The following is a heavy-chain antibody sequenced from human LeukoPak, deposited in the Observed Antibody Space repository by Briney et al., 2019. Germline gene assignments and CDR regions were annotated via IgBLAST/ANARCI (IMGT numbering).Heavy chain of an antibody. Sequence: SETLSLXCAVSGYSSSSGYYWGWIRQPPGKGLAWIGNIYHSGNTYYNPSLKSRVTISVDTSKNQFSLKLNSVTAADTALYYCARRIVGATFDYWGQGTLVTVSS. CDR1: GYSSSSGYY. CDR3: ARRIVGATFDY. J-gene: IGHJ4*02. V-gene: IGHV4-38-2*01. D-gene: IGHD1-26*01. CDR2: IYHSGNT.